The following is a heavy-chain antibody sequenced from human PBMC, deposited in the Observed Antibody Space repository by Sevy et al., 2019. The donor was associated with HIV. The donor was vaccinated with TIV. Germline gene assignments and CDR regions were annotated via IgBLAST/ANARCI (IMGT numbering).Heavy chain of an antibody. Sequence: GGSLRLSCAASGFTFSDYYMSWIRQAPGKGLEWVSYISSSGSTIYYADSVKGRFTISRDNAKNSLYLQMNSLRAEDTAVYYCARDLFARGTSSGIDAFDIWGQGTMVTVSS. CDR1: GFTFSDYY. J-gene: IGHJ3*02. CDR3: ARDLFARGTSSGIDAFDI. V-gene: IGHV3-11*01. D-gene: IGHD6-19*01. CDR2: ISSSGSTI.